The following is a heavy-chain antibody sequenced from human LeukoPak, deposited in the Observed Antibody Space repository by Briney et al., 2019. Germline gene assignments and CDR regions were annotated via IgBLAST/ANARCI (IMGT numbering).Heavy chain of an antibody. J-gene: IGHJ5*02. CDR1: GFTFSSYG. V-gene: IGHV3-23*01. Sequence: PGGSLRLSCAASGFTFSSYGMSWVRQAPGKGLEWVSVISGIGTGGTTYYADSVKGRFTISRDNSKNTLYLQMNRLRAEDTAVYYCAKGWQGYYTTWLASWGQGTLVTVSS. D-gene: IGHD6-19*01. CDR3: AKGWQGYYTTWLAS. CDR2: ISGIGTGGTT.